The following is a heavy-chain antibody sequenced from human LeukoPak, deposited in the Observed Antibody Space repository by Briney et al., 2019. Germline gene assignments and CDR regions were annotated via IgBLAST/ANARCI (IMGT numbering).Heavy chain of an antibody. D-gene: IGHD1-1*01. J-gene: IGHJ6*02. CDR3: AKFPLAPHNHYYGMDV. Sequence: PGGSLRLSCAVSGFTFSSYAMSWVRQAAGKGLEWVSSISGSGGSTYYADSVTGRFTISRDNSKNTLYLQMSSLRAEDTAVYYCAKFPLAPHNHYYGMDVWGQGTTVTVSS. V-gene: IGHV3-23*01. CDR2: ISGSGGST. CDR1: GFTFSSYA.